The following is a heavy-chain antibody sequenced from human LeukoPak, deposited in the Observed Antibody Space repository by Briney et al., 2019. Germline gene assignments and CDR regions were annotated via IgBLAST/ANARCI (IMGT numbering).Heavy chain of an antibody. Sequence: SQTLSLTCTVSGGSISSGGYYWSWIRQHPGKGLEWIGYIYYSGSTYYNPSLKSRVTISVDTSKNQFSLKLSSVTAADTAVYYCARNKYSYAPYYYYGMDVWGQGTTVTVSS. D-gene: IGHD5-18*01. V-gene: IGHV4-31*03. CDR1: GGSISSGGYY. J-gene: IGHJ6*02. CDR2: IYYSGST. CDR3: ARNKYSYAPYYYYGMDV.